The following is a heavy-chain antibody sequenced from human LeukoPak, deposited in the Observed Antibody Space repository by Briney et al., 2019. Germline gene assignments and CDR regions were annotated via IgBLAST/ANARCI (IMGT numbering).Heavy chain of an antibody. CDR1: GGSISSSDYY. J-gene: IGHJ4*02. V-gene: IGHV4-39*01. CDR2: NRGST. CDR3: ARMRGYSKGYVDY. Sequence: PSETLSLTCTVSGGSISSSDYYWGWIRQPPGKGLEWIGSNRGSTYYNLSLQSRVTISVDTSKNQFSLKLGSVTAADTAVYFCARMRGYSKGYVDYGGQGTLVTVSS. D-gene: IGHD5-18*01.